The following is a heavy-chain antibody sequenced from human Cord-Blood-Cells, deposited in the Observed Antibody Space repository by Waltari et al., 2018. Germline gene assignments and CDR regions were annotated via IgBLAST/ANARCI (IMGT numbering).Heavy chain of an antibody. CDR3: ARDIAAAY. Sequence: EVQLVETGGGLIHPGGSLRLSCAASGLTVSSNYMCWVRQAPGKGLEWVSVIDSGGSTYYADSVKCRFTISRDNSKNTLYLQMNSLRAEDTAVYYCARDIAAAYWGQGTLVTVSS. CDR2: IDSGGST. CDR1: GLTVSSNY. D-gene: IGHD6-13*01. V-gene: IGHV3-53*02. J-gene: IGHJ4*02.